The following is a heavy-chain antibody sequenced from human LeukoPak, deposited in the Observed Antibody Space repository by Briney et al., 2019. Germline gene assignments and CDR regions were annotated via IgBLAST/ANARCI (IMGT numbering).Heavy chain of an antibody. CDR1: GYTFTVYY. J-gene: IGHJ3*02. Sequence: GASVKVSCKASGYTFTVYYIHWVRQAPGQGLEWMGWINPNSGGTNYAQKFQGRVTMTRDTSISTAYMELSRLRSDDTAMYYCARDPPYCSSTSCYKSSFDIWGQGTTVTVSS. V-gene: IGHV1-2*02. CDR2: INPNSGGT. CDR3: ARDPPYCSSTSCYKSSFDI. D-gene: IGHD2-2*02.